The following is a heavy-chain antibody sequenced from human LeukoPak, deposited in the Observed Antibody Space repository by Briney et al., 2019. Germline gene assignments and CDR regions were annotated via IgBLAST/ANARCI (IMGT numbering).Heavy chain of an antibody. CDR1: GYTFTGYY. D-gene: IGHD3-10*01. CDR2: INPNSGGT. J-gene: IGHJ4*02. V-gene: IGHV1-2*02. Sequence: ASVKVSCKASGYTFTGYYMHWVRQAPGQGLEWMGWINPNSGGTNYAQKFQGRVTMTRDTSISTAYMELSRLRSDDTAVYYCARVGSGSYAQPFDYWGQGALVTVSS. CDR3: ARVGSGSYAQPFDY.